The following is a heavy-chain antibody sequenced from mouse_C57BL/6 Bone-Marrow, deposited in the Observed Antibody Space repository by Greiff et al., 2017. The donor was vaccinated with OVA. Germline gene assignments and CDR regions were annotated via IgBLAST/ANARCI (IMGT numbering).Heavy chain of an antibody. J-gene: IGHJ2*01. CDR2: IYPGSGNT. Sequence: QVQLQQSGAELVRPGASVKLSCKASGYTFTDYYINWVKQRPGQGLEWIARIYPGSGNTYYNEKLKGKATLTAEKSSSTAYMQLSSLTSEDSAVYFCARSGHYYGLFDYWGQGTTLTVSS. CDR1: GYTFTDYY. V-gene: IGHV1-76*01. CDR3: ARSGHYYGLFDY. D-gene: IGHD1-1*01.